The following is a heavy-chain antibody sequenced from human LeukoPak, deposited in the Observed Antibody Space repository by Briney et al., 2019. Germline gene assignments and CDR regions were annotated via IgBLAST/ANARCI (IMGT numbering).Heavy chain of an antibody. D-gene: IGHD3-22*01. J-gene: IGHJ3*02. V-gene: IGHV4-59*01. CDR2: ISDSGGT. Sequence: SETLSLTCTVSGGPINSYFWSWIRQPPGKGLEWVGYISDSGGTNYNPSLRSRVTISLDTSKNQFSLKLSSVTAADTAVYYCARTYYCDSSGYRSYTFDIWGQGTMVTVSS. CDR1: GGPINSYF. CDR3: ARTYYCDSSGYRSYTFDI.